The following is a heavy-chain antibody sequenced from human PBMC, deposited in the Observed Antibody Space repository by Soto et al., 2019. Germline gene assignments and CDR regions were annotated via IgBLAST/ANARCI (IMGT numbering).Heavy chain of an antibody. Sequence: EVQLVESGGGLVKPGGSLRLSCAASGFTFSSYSMNWVRQGPGKGLEWVSSISSSSSYIYYADSVKGRFTISRDNAKNSLYLQMNSLRAEDTAVYYCARDFTYYYYYGMDVWGQGTTVTVSS. J-gene: IGHJ6*02. V-gene: IGHV3-21*01. D-gene: IGHD3-16*01. CDR2: ISSSSSYI. CDR1: GFTFSSYS. CDR3: ARDFTYYYYYGMDV.